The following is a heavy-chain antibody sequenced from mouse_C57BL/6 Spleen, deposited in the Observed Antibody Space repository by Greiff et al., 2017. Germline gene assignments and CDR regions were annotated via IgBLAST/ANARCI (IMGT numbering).Heavy chain of an antibody. J-gene: IGHJ4*01. CDR1: GYTFTSYW. CDR2: IHPGSGST. V-gene: IGHV1-55*01. D-gene: IGHD1-1*01. Sequence: QVQLQQPGAELVKPGASVKMSCKASGYTFTSYWITWVKQRPGQGLEWIGDIHPGSGSTNYNEKFKSKATLTVDTSSSTAYMQLSSLTSEDSAVYYCARTTVSYAMDYWGQGTSVTVSS. CDR3: ARTTVSYAMDY.